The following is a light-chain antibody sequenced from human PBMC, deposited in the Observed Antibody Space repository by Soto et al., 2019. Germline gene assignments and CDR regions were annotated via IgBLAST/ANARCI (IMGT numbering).Light chain of an antibody. CDR2: GAS. V-gene: IGKV3-15*01. J-gene: IGKJ2*01. CDR1: QSVSSS. Sequence: EIVMTQSPDTLSVSPGERATLSCRASQSVSSSLAWYQQKAGQAPRLLIYGASTRATDIPARFSGSGSGTEFTLTISSLQSEDFAVYYCQQHNNWPRTFGQGTKVDIK. CDR3: QQHNNWPRT.